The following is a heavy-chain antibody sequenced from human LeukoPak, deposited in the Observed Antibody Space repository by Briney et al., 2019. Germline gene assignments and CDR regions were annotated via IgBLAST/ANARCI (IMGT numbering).Heavy chain of an antibody. CDR2: IYSGDNT. CDR1: GFTVSSNY. CDR3: ARGTTPYYYDSSGYPY. Sequence: GGSLRLSCAASGFTVSSNYMSWVRQAPGQGLEWVSVIYSGDNTYYADSVKGRFTISRDNSKNTLYLHMNRLRAEDSAVYYCARGTTPYYYDSSGYPYWGQGTLVTVSS. D-gene: IGHD3-22*01. J-gene: IGHJ4*02. V-gene: IGHV3-53*01.